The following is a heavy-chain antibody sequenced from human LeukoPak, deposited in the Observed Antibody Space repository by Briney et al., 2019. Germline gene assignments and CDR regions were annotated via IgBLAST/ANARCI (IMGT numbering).Heavy chain of an antibody. CDR1: GFTVSRNY. V-gene: IGHV3-15*01. Sequence: GGSLRLSCAASGFTVSRNYMSWVRQAPGRGLEWVGRINTRTDGATTTYAAPVKGRFTISRDDSKSTLYLEMNSLKTEDTAVYYCTTEFWYYFNNWGQGTLVTVSS. CDR2: INTRTDGATT. D-gene: IGHD3-3*01. CDR3: TTEFWYYFNN. J-gene: IGHJ4*02.